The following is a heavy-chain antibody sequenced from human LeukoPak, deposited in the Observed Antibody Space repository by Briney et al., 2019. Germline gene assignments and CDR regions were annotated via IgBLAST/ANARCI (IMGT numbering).Heavy chain of an antibody. J-gene: IGHJ4*02. CDR1: GGTFSSYA. D-gene: IGHD3-16*02. CDR2: IIPIFGTA. V-gene: IGHV1-69*01. CDR3: ARRDRYIQGCFDY. Sequence: SVKVSCKASGGTFSSYAISWVRQAPGQGLEWMGGIIPIFGTANYAQKFQGRVTITADESTSTAYMELSSLRSEDTAVYYCARRDRYIQGCFDYWGQGTLVTVSS.